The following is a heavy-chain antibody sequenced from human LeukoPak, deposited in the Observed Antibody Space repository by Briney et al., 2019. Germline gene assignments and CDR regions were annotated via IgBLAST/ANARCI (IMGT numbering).Heavy chain of an antibody. CDR1: GYTFTSYG. J-gene: IGHJ6*02. D-gene: IGHD3-10*01. CDR3: ARGSRWFGELSLYGMDV. Sequence: GASVKVSCKASGYTFTSYGISWVRQAPGQGLEWMGWISAYNGNTNYAQKLQGRVTMTTDTSTSTAYMELGSLRSDDTAVYYCARGSRWFGELSLYGMDVWGQGTTVTVSS. CDR2: ISAYNGNT. V-gene: IGHV1-18*01.